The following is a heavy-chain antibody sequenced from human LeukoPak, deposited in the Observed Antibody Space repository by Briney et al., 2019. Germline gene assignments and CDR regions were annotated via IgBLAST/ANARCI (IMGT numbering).Heavy chain of an antibody. CDR1: GFTFSTYV. CDR3: ARDSNSHYYFDY. J-gene: IGHJ4*02. CDR2: IYIAGTT. Sequence: PGGSLRLSCAASGFTFSTYVMHWVRQAPGKGLEWVSIIYIAGTTHYADSVKGRFTISRDNSINTVYLQMNSLRAEDTAVYYCARDSNSHYYFDYWGQGTLVTVSS. V-gene: IGHV3-53*01. D-gene: IGHD2-2*01.